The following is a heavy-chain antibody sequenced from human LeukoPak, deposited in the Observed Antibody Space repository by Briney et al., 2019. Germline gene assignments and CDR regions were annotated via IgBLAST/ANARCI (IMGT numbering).Heavy chain of an antibody. CDR1: GGSFSGYY. V-gene: IGHV4-34*01. CDR2: IYHSGST. D-gene: IGHD5-18*01. Sequence: PSETLSLTCAVYGGSFSGYYWSWIRQPPGKGLEWIGSIYHSGSTYYNPSLKSRVTISVDTSKNQFSLKLSSVTAADTAVYYCARRAQNTAMVLVFDYWGQGTLVTVSS. CDR3: ARRAQNTAMVLVFDY. J-gene: IGHJ4*02.